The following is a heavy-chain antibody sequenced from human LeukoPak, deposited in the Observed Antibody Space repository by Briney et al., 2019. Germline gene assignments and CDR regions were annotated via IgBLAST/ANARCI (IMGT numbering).Heavy chain of an antibody. V-gene: IGHV3-21*01. J-gene: IGHJ4*02. D-gene: IGHD3-22*01. Sequence: GGSLRLSCAASGFTFSSYSMNWVRQAPGKGLGWVSSISSSSSYIYYADSVKGRFTISRDNAKTSLYLQMNSLRAEDTAVYYCACFLSYYYASSGSTFDYWGQGTLVTVSS. CDR3: ACFLSYYYASSGSTFDY. CDR2: ISSSSSYI. CDR1: GFTFSSYS.